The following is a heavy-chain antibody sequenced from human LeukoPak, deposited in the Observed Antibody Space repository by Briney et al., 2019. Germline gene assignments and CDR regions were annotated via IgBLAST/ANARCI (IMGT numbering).Heavy chain of an antibody. CDR2: IYYSGST. CDR3: ARVVWGSYRYTYHFDY. Sequence: PSETLSLTCTVSGYSISSGYYWSWIRQPPGKGLEWIGYIYYSGSTNYNPSLKSRVTISVDTSKNQFSLKLSSVTAADTAVYYCARVVWGSYRYTYHFDYWGQGTLVTVSS. D-gene: IGHD3-16*02. V-gene: IGHV4-61*01. CDR1: GYSISSGYY. J-gene: IGHJ4*02.